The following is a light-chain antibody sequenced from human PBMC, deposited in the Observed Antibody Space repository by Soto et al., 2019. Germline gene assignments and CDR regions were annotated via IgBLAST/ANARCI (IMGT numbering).Light chain of an antibody. J-gene: IGKJ5*01. CDR2: GAS. CDR3: QQYNNWPPIT. V-gene: IGKV3-15*01. CDR1: QSIRSN. Sequence: MTQSPSTLSASVGDRVTITCRASQSIRSNLAWYQQKPGQAPRLLIYGASTRATGISARFSGSGSGTEFTLTISSLQSEDFAVYYCQQYNNWPPITFGQGTRLEIK.